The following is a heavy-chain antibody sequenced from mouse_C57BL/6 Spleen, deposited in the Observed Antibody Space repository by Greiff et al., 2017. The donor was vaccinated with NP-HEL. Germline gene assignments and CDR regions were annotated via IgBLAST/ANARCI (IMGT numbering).Heavy chain of an antibody. D-gene: IGHD2-2*01. Sequence: ESGPGLVKPSQSLSLTCSVTGYSITSGYYWNWIRQFPGNKLEWMGYISYDGSNNYNPSLKNRISITRDTSKNQFFLKLNSVTNEDTATYYCARENGSFDYRGQGTTLTVSS. J-gene: IGHJ2*01. CDR2: ISYDGSN. CDR1: GYSITSGYY. V-gene: IGHV3-6*01. CDR3: ARENGSFDY.